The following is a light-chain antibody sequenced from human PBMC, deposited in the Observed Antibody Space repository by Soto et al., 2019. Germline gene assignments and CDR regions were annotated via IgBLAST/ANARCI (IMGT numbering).Light chain of an antibody. CDR2: GSS. V-gene: IGKV3-15*01. Sequence: EIVMTQSPATLSVSPGERATLSCRASQSVSSNLAWYQQKPGQAPRLLIHGSSTRATGFPARSSGSGSGTEFTLTISSLQYEDFAVYYCQQYDNWPWTLGQGTKVDIK. CDR3: QQYDNWPWT. CDR1: QSVSSN. J-gene: IGKJ1*01.